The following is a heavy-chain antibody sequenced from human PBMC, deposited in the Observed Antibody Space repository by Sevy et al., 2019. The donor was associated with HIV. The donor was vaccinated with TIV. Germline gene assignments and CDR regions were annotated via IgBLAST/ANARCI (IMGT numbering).Heavy chain of an antibody. Sequence: SESLSLTCTVSGSSITSLYWNWIRQPPGKGLEWIANIYYNGHINYNPSLKSRVTLSLDTSKNQFSLRLSCVTAADTAMYYCAGENAWGRGYSWGQGTLVTVSS. D-gene: IGHD1-26*01. V-gene: IGHV4-59*08. J-gene: IGHJ4*02. CDR2: IYYNGHI. CDR1: GSSITSLY. CDR3: AGENAWGRGYS.